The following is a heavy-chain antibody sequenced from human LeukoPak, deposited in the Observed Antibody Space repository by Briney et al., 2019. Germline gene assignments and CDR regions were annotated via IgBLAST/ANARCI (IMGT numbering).Heavy chain of an antibody. CDR1: GGTFSSYA. CDR2: IIPIFGTA. Sequence: GASVKVSCKASGGTFSSYAISWVRQAPGQGLEWMGGIIPIFGTANYAQKFQGRVTITADESTSTAYMELSSLRSEDTAVYYCARVGATGGFFDYRGQGTLVTVSS. D-gene: IGHD1-26*01. J-gene: IGHJ4*02. CDR3: ARVGATGGFFDY. V-gene: IGHV1-69*13.